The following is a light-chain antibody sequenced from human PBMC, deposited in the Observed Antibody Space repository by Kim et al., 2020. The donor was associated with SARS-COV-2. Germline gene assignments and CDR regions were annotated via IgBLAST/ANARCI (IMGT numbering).Light chain of an antibody. J-gene: IGKJ1*01. CDR3: QQRSNWPPWT. CDR2: DAS. Sequence: SPGERSTLSCRASQSVSSYLAWDQQKPGQAPRLLIYDASNRATGIPARFSGSGSGTDFTLTISSLEPEDFAVYYCQQRSNWPPWTFGQGTKVDIK. CDR1: QSVSSY. V-gene: IGKV3-11*01.